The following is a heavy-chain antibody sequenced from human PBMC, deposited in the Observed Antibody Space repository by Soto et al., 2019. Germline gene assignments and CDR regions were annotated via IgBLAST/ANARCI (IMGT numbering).Heavy chain of an antibody. CDR2: IDGISTYI. J-gene: IGHJ4*02. Sequence: EVQLVESGGGLVKPGGSLKPSVPPSGFTFITNPLAGSPQAPGKGLEGVSPIDGISTYIYYAASVKGRLTISRDNAKNSLDLQMNSLRAEDTAVYYCARGSLRVSYDYWGQGTLVPVSS. CDR3: ARGSLRVSYDY. D-gene: IGHD2-8*01. CDR1: GFTFITNP. V-gene: IGHV3-21*01.